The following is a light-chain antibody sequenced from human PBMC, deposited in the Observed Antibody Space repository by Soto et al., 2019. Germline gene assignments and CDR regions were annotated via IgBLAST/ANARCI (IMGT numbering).Light chain of an antibody. J-gene: IGLJ1*01. CDR2: EVS. CDR3: SSYTTTNTYV. Sequence: QSVLTQLASVSGSPGQSITISCTGTSSDVGGYNYVSWYQQHPGKAPKLMIYEVSNRPSGLSNRFSASKSGNTASLTISGLQAEDEADYYCSSYTTTNTYVFGTGTKVTVL. V-gene: IGLV2-14*01. CDR1: SSDVGGYNY.